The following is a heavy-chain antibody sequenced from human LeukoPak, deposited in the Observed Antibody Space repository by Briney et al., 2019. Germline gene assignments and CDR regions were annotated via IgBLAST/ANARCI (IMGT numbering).Heavy chain of an antibody. V-gene: IGHV1-2*02. D-gene: IGHD6-19*01. CDR3: GGAVAALDAFDI. J-gene: IGHJ3*02. CDR1: GYTFTSYD. CDR2: INPNSGGT. Sequence: GASVKGSCKASGYTFTSYDISWVRQAPGQGLEWMRWINPNSGGTNYAQKFQGRVTMTRDTSISTAYMELSRLRSDDTAVYYCGGAVAALDAFDIWGQGTMVTVSS.